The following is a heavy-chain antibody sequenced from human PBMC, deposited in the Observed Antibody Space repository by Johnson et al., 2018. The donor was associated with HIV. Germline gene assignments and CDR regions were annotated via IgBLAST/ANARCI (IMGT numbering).Heavy chain of an antibody. D-gene: IGHD5-18*01. Sequence: VQLVESGGGLVQPGRSLRLSCAASGFTFDDYAMHWVRQAPGKSLEWVSGISWNSGSIGYADSVKGRFTISRDNSNNTLYLQMTIVRGEDTAVYYCSRGVRNSYGYLLGTFDIWGQGTMVTVSS. J-gene: IGHJ3*02. CDR1: GFTFDDYA. V-gene: IGHV3-9*01. CDR2: ISWNSGSI. CDR3: SRGVRNSYGYLLGTFDI.